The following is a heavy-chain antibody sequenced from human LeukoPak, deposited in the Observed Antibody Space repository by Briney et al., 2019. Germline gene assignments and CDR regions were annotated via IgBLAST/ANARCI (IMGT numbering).Heavy chain of an antibody. J-gene: IGHJ6*02. CDR1: DFTFSFYW. Sequence: GGSLRLSCVASDFTFSFYWMTWVRQAPGKGLEWLANILPDGSQKYYVDSVKGRFTISRDNPKNSLYLQINNLKAEDTAVYFCARGGGLDVWGQGATVTVSS. V-gene: IGHV3-7*03. D-gene: IGHD3-16*01. CDR2: ILPDGSQK. CDR3: ARGGGLDV.